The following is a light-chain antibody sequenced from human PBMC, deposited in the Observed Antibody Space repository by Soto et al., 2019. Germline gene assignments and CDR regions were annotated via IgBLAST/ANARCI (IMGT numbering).Light chain of an antibody. J-gene: IGLJ2*01. V-gene: IGLV3-1*01. CDR1: KLGDKY. CDR2: QDR. Sequence: SYELTQPTSVSVSPGQTASITCSGDKLGDKYACWYQQKPGQSPVLVIYQDRKRPSGIPERFSGSNSGNTATLTISGTQAMDEADYYCQAWDSKVVFGGGTKLTVL. CDR3: QAWDSKVV.